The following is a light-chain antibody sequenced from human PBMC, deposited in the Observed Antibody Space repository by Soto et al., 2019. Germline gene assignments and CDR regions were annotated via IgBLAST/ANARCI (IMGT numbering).Light chain of an antibody. CDR3: QQNYSIPIT. V-gene: IGKV1-39*01. J-gene: IGKJ5*01. CDR1: QSISNH. CDR2: AAS. Sequence: DIQMTQSPSSLSASLEDRVIITCRASQSISNHLNWYQQKPGKAPKLLIYAASSLQSGVPSRFSGSGSGTDFTLTITDLQPEDFATYYCQQNYSIPITFGQGTRLEIK.